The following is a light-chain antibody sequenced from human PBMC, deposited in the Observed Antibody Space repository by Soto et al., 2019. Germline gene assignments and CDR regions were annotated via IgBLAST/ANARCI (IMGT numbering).Light chain of an antibody. J-gene: IGLJ2*01. CDR3: SAYRDNKSLH. V-gene: IGLV2-14*02. CDR2: EGN. Sequence: QSALTQPASVSGSPGQSITISCTASSSHIGSSNLVSWYQHHSGKAPKLIIYEGNKRPSGVSNRFSGSKSGKTASLTISGLQAEDEGTYYCSAYRDNKSLHFGGGTKLTVL. CDR1: SSHIGSSNL.